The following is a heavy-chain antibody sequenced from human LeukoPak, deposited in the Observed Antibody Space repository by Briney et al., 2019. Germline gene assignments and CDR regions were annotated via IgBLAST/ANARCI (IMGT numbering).Heavy chain of an antibody. D-gene: IGHD1-26*01. V-gene: IGHV4-39*01. J-gene: IGHJ6*03. CDR1: GGSISSSSYY. CDR3: ARRSGSYYGYYYMDV. Sequence: SETLSLTCTVSGGSISSSSYYWGWIRQPPGKGLEWIGSIYYSGSTYYNPSLKSRVTISVDKSKNQFSLKLSSVTAADTAVYYCARRSGSYYGYYYMDVWGKGTTVTISS. CDR2: IYYSGST.